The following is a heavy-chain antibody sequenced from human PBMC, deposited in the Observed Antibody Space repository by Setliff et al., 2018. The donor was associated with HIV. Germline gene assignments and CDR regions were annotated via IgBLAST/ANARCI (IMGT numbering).Heavy chain of an antibody. CDR3: ARTVRREFRTNVGDHYYFYMDV. V-gene: IGHV4-34*01. Sequence: SETLSLTCGVSGYSMSSGYYWIWIRQPPGRGLEWIGEINHSGSTNYNPSLKSRITISVDTSKNQFSLKLSSVTAADTAVYYCARTVRREFRTNVGDHYYFYMDVWGKGTTVTVSS. J-gene: IGHJ6*03. CDR1: GYSMSSGYY. D-gene: IGHD3-3*01. CDR2: INHSGST.